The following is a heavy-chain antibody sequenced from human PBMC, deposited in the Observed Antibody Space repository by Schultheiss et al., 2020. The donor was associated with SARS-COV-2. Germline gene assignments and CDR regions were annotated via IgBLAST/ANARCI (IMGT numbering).Heavy chain of an antibody. CDR3: ARGSYSSSWGYWFDP. CDR2: ISGSGGST. D-gene: IGHD6-13*01. J-gene: IGHJ5*02. Sequence: GGSLRLSCSASGFTFSSYAMHWVRQAPGKGLEWVSAISGSGGSTYYADSVKGRFTISRDNSKNTLYLQMNSLRAEDTAVYYCARGSYSSSWGYWFDPWGQGTLVTVSS. V-gene: IGHV3-23*01. CDR1: GFTFSSYA.